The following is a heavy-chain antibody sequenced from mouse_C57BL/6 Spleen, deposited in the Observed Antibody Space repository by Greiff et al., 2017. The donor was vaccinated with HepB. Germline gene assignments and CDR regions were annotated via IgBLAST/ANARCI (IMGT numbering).Heavy chain of an antibody. D-gene: IGHD3-2*02. V-gene: IGHV1-82*01. Sequence: VKLMESGPELVKPGASVKISCKASGYAFSSSWMNWVKQRPGKGLEWIGRIYPGDGDTNYNGKFKGKATLTADKSSSTAYMQLSSLTSEDSAVYFCARRDRGSGPYYYAMDYWGQGTSVTVSS. CDR2: IYPGDGDT. CDR3: ARRDRGSGPYYYAMDY. J-gene: IGHJ4*01. CDR1: GYAFSSSW.